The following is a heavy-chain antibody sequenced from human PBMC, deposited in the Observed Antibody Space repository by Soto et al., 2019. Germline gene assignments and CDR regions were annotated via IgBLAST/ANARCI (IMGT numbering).Heavy chain of an antibody. Sequence: EVQLLESGGDLVQPGGSLRLSCAGSGFTFRDYALNWVRQGPGKGLEWVSTISNSGDSTYYADSVKGRFTISRDNSKNSLYLQMNSLRAEDTAVYYCARDPSTGPADYWGQGTVVTVSS. V-gene: IGHV3-23*01. CDR1: GFTFRDYA. D-gene: IGHD3-9*01. CDR2: ISNSGDST. J-gene: IGHJ4*02. CDR3: ARDPSTGPADY.